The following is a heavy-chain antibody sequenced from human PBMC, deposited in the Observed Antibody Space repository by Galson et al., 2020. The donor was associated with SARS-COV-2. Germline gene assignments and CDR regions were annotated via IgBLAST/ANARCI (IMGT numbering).Heavy chain of an antibody. D-gene: IGHD2-2*01. CDR2: IKQDGSEK. Sequence: GGSLRLSCAASGFTFSSYWMSWVRQAPGKGLEWVANIKQDGSEKYYVDSVKGRFTIPRDNAKNSLYLQMNSLRAEDTAVYYCAKGYCSSTSCYAAVVDYWGQGTLVTVSS. V-gene: IGHV3-7*01. CDR3: AKGYCSSTSCYAAVVDY. CDR1: GFTFSSYW. J-gene: IGHJ4*02.